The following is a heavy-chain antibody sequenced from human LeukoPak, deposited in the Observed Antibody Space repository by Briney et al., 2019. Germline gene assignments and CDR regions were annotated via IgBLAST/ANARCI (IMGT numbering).Heavy chain of an antibody. J-gene: IGHJ6*02. CDR3: ATGQGHGMDV. CDR1: GFRFNTYW. Sequence: PGGSLRLSCAASGFRFNTYWMHWVRQAPGKGLVWVSRINSDGSSTSYADSVKGRFTISRDNAKNTLYLQMNSLRAEDTAVYYCATGQGHGMDVWGQGTTVTVSS. CDR2: INSDGSST. V-gene: IGHV3-74*01. D-gene: IGHD1-14*01.